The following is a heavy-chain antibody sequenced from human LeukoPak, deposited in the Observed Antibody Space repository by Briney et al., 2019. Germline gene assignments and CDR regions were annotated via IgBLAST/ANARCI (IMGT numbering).Heavy chain of an antibody. J-gene: IGHJ4*02. Sequence: ASVKVSCKVSGYTLTELSMHWVRQAPGKGLERMGGFDPEDGETIYAQKFQGRVTMTEDTSTDTAYMELSSLRSEDTAVYYCATYKQVAIFGVVTRTFDYWGQGTLVTVSS. CDR2: FDPEDGET. CDR1: GYTLTELS. D-gene: IGHD3-3*01. CDR3: ATYKQVAIFGVVTRTFDY. V-gene: IGHV1-24*01.